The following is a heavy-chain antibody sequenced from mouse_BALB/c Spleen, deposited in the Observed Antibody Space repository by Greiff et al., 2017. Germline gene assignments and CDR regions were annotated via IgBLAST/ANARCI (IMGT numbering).Heavy chain of an antibody. CDR3: ARGLMWYYAMDY. D-gene: IGHD2-3*01. Sequence: DVKLVESGGGLVKPGGSLKLSCAASGFTFSSYAMSWVRQTPEKRLEWVASISSGGSTYYPDSVKGRFTISRDNARNILYLQMSSLRSEDTAMYYCARGLMWYYAMDYWGQGTSVTVSS. V-gene: IGHV5-6-5*01. J-gene: IGHJ4*01. CDR1: GFTFSSYA. CDR2: ISSGGST.